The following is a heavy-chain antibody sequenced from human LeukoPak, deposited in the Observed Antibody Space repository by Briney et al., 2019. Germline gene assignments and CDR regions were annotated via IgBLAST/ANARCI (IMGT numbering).Heavy chain of an antibody. CDR3: AKDSFSTR. Sequence: GGSLRRSCAASGFTFSSDSMTWVRQAPGKGLEWVSTISGSGGSTFYADSVKGRFTISRDNSKNTLYLHMNSLSAEDTAIYYCAKDSFSTRWGQGTLVTVSS. J-gene: IGHJ4*02. CDR2: ISGSGGST. CDR1: GFTFSSDS. D-gene: IGHD2-2*01. V-gene: IGHV3-23*01.